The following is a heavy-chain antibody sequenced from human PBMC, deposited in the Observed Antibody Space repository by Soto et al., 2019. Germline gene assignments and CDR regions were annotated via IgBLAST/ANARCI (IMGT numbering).Heavy chain of an antibody. CDR3: ERFEHRGEFDY. Sequence: QVQLVQSGAEVKKPGASVKVSCKASGYTFTSYYMHWVRQAPGQGLEWMGIINPSGGSTSYAQQFQGKVSLTRDTSTSTVYMELSSLRSEDTAVYYCERFEHRGEFDYWGQGTLVTVSS. CDR1: GYTFTSYY. J-gene: IGHJ4*02. V-gene: IGHV1-46*01. CDR2: INPSGGST. D-gene: IGHD3-9*01.